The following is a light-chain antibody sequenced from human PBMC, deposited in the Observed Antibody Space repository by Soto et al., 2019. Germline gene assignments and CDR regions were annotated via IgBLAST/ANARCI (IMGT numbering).Light chain of an antibody. CDR1: ESVSDNY. J-gene: IGKJ4*01. CDR2: GAS. CDR3: QQYGSSPLT. V-gene: IGKV3-20*01. Sequence: EIVLTQSPGTLSLSPGERATLSCRARESVSDNYLAWYQQRSGQAPRLVIYGASSRASAVPDRFSGSGSGADFTLTIRRLEPADFAVYYCQQYGSSPLTFGGGTKVDIK.